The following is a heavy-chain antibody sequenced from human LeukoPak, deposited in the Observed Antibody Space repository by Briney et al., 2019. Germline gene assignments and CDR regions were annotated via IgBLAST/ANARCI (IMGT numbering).Heavy chain of an antibody. J-gene: IGHJ4*02. CDR3: ARRPFYYYDSSGYYDY. CDR1: GGSISSGGYY. CDR2: IYYSGST. Sequence: SETLSLTCTVSGGSISSGGYYWSWIRQHPGKGLEWIGYIYYSGSTYYNPSLKSRVTISVDTSKNQFSLKLSSVTAADTAVYYCARRPFYYYDSSGYYDYWGQGTLVTVSS. V-gene: IGHV4-31*03. D-gene: IGHD3-22*01.